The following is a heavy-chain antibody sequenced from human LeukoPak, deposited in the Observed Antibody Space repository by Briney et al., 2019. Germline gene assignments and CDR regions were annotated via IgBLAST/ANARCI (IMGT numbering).Heavy chain of an antibody. V-gene: IGHV3-30*18. CDR1: GFTFSSYG. J-gene: IGHJ4*02. CDR3: AKTSGSYSTFDY. Sequence: PGGSLRLPCAASGFTFSSYGMHWVRQAPGKGLEWVAVISYDGSNKYYADSVKGRFTISRDNSKNTLYLQMNSLRAEDTAVYYCAKTSGSYSTFDYWGQGTLVTVSS. CDR2: ISYDGSNK. D-gene: IGHD1-26*01.